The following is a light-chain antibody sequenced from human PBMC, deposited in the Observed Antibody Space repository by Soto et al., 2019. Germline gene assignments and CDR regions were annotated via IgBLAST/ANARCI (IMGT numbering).Light chain of an antibody. CDR2: DAS. CDR1: QSVSSY. V-gene: IGKV3-11*01. Sequence: EIVLTQSPGTLSLSPGERATLSFRASQSVSSYLAWYQQKPGQAPRLLIYDASNRATGIPARFSGSGSGTDFTLTISSLEPEDFAVYYCQQRSNWLTFGGGTKVDIK. CDR3: QQRSNWLT. J-gene: IGKJ4*01.